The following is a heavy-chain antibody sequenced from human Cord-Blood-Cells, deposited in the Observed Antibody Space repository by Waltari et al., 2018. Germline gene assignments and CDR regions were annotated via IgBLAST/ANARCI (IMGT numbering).Heavy chain of an antibody. V-gene: IGHV4-39*01. Sequence: QLQLQESGPGLVKPSETLSLTCTVSGGSISSSSYYWGWIRQPPGKGLEWIGSIYYSGSTYYNPSLKSRVTISVDTSKNQCSLKLSSVTAADTAVYYCARRCSSTSCYFRVDYWGQGTLVTVSS. CDR1: GGSISSSSYY. CDR2: IYYSGST. D-gene: IGHD2-2*01. CDR3: ARRCSSTSCYFRVDY. J-gene: IGHJ4*02.